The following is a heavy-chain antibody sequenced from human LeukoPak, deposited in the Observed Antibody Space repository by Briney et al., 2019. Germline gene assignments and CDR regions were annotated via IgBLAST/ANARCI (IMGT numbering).Heavy chain of an antibody. V-gene: IGHV1-46*01. Sequence: ASVKVSCKASGYTFTSYYMHWVRQAPGQGLEWMGIINPSGGSTSYAQKFQGRVTMTRDTSTNTVYMELSSLRSEDTAVYFCARATLSDYYFNYWGQGTLVTVPS. CDR1: GYTFTSYY. J-gene: IGHJ4*02. CDR3: ARATLSDYYFNY. CDR2: INPSGGST.